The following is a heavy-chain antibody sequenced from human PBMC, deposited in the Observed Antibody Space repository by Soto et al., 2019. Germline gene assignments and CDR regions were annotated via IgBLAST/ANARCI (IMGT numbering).Heavy chain of an antibody. J-gene: IGHJ4*02. CDR1: GGSISSQI. CDR2: VHYGGST. Sequence: SETLSLTCNVSGGSISSQIWRWIRQSPGKGLEWIGYVHYGGSTNYNPSLKSRVTISLDTSKNQFSLKLTSVTAADTAVFYCARLKFDDYSNSLLFDYWGPGTLVTVSS. V-gene: IGHV4-59*08. D-gene: IGHD4-4*01. CDR3: ARLKFDDYSNSLLFDY.